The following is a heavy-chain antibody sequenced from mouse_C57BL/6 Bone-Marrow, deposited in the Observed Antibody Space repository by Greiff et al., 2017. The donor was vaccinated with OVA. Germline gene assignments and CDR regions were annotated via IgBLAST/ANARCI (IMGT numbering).Heavy chain of an antibody. CDR1: GFTFSDYY. Sequence: EVNLVESEGGLVQPGSSMKLSCAASGFTFSDYYMAWVRQVPEKGLEWVANINYDGSSTYYLDSLKSRFIISRDNAKNILYLQMSSLKSEDTATYYCARAADPPYWYFDVWGTGTTVTVSS. V-gene: IGHV5-16*01. CDR3: ARAADPPYWYFDV. CDR2: INYDGSST. J-gene: IGHJ1*03.